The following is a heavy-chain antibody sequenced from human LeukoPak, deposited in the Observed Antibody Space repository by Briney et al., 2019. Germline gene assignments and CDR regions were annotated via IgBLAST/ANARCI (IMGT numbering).Heavy chain of an antibody. CDR2: ISDSGSST. V-gene: IGHV3-23*01. CDR3: AKEEGWLRLPYLLY. CDR1: GFTFYNYA. J-gene: IGHJ4*02. Sequence: GGSLRLSCAASGFTFYNYAMSWVRQAPGTGLEWVSTISDSGSSTYYADSVRGRFTISRDNSKNTLYLQMDSLRAEDTAIYYCAKEEGWLRLPYLLYWGQGTLVTVSS. D-gene: IGHD5-12*01.